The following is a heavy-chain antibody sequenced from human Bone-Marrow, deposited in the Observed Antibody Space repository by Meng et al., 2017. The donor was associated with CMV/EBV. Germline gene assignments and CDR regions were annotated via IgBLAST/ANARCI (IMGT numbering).Heavy chain of an antibody. V-gene: IGHV3-7*01. Sequence: GGSLRLSCAASGFTFSSCGMHWVRQAPGKGLEWVANIKQDGSEAYYEDSVKGRFTISRDNTKNSLYLQMNSLRVEGTAVYYCAREEGDFWGQGTLVTVSS. J-gene: IGHJ4*02. D-gene: IGHD3-3*01. CDR2: IKQDGSEA. CDR3: AREEGDF. CDR1: GFTFSSCG.